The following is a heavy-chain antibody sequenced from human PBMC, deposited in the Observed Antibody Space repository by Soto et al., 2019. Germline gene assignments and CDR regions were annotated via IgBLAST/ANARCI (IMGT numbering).Heavy chain of an antibody. Sequence: SGPTLVNPTQTLTLTCTFSGFSLTTSGVGVGWFRQPPGKALEWLALIYWDDEKRYSPSLKSRLTIIKDTFNNQVILIMTNVDLVDTGTYYCAPRIAGAPHRNNNWFDPWGQ. V-gene: IGHV2-5*02. CDR3: APRIAGAPHRNNNWFDP. J-gene: IGHJ5*02. CDR2: IYWDDEK. CDR1: GFSLTTSGVG. D-gene: IGHD6-13*01.